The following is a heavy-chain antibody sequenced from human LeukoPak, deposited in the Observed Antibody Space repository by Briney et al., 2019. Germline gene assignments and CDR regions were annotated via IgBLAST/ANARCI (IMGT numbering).Heavy chain of an antibody. CDR2: IYPGDSDT. J-gene: IGHJ5*02. Sequence: GESLKISCKGSGYSFTSYWIGWVRQMPGKGLEWMGIIYPGDSDTRYSPSFQGQVTISADKSISTAYLQWSSLTASDTAIYYCARLLIRTSYWFDPWGQGTLVTVSS. CDR3: ARLLIRTSYWFDP. D-gene: IGHD3-10*01. CDR1: GYSFTSYW. V-gene: IGHV5-51*01.